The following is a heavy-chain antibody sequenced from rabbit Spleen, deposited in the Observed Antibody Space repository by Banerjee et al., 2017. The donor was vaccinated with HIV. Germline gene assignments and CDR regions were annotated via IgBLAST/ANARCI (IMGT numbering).Heavy chain of an antibody. D-gene: IGHD6-1*01. CDR1: GFSFSNKAV. Sequence: QEQLKESGGRLVQPEGSLKLSCTASGFSFSNKAVMCWVRQAPGKGLEWIACIYTGSSGSTYYASWAKGRFTITKTSSTTVTLQMTSLTVADTATYFCARGIVYGYSGDTYPPYGMDLWGPGTLVTVS. CDR2: IYTGSSGST. J-gene: IGHJ6*01. V-gene: IGHV1S45*01. CDR3: ARGIVYGYSGDTYPPYGMDL.